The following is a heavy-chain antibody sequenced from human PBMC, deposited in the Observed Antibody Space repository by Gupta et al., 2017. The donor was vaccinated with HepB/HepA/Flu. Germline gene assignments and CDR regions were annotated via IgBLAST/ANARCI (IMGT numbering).Heavy chain of an antibody. CDR1: GGSISSYY. CDR3: ARVTNLGYGSGGSCLDN. V-gene: IGHV4-59*01. Sequence: QESGPGLVKPSETLSLTCTVSGGSISSYYWSWIRQPPGKGLEWIGYIYYSGSTNYNPSLKRRVTISVDTSKNQFSLRLSSVTAADTAVDYCARVTNLGYGSGGSCLDNGGQGTLVTVYS. J-gene: IGHJ4*02. CDR2: IYYSGST. D-gene: IGHD2-15*01.